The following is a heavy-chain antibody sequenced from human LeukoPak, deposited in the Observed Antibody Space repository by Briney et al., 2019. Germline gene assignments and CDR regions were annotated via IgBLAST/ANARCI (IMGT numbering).Heavy chain of an antibody. CDR1: GGTFSSYA. V-gene: IGHV1-3*01. CDR3: ARDWGVEAIPYNWFDP. J-gene: IGHJ5*02. CDR2: INAGNGNT. Sequence: ASVKVSCKASGGTFSSYAMHWVRQAPGQRLEWMGWINAGNGNTKYSQKFQGRVTITRDTSASTAYMELSSLRSEDTAVYYCARDWGVEAIPYNWFDPWGQGTLVTVSS. D-gene: IGHD1-26*01.